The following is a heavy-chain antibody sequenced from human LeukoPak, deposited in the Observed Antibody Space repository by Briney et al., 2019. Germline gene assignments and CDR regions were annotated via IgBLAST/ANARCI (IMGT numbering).Heavy chain of an antibody. CDR2: LSGDSGST. CDR1: GFTLSSYG. D-gene: IGHD3-22*01. V-gene: IGHV3-23*01. CDR3: ARDPETQTYYYDSSGSPYFDY. Sequence: GGTLRLSCAASGFTLSSYGMSWVRQAPGKGLEWVSALSGDSGSTYYADSVKGRFTISRDNSKNSLYLQMNSLRAEDTAVYYCARDPETQTYYYDSSGSPYFDYWGQGTLVTVSS. J-gene: IGHJ4*02.